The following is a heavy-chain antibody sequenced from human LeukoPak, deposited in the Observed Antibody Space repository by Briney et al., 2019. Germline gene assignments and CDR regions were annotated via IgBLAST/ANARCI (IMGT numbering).Heavy chain of an antibody. J-gene: IGHJ6*03. CDR2: INPNSGGT. D-gene: IGHD1-1*01. V-gene: IGHV1-2*02. CDR3: ARDQYNWNDNPTKDPQRDYYMDV. CDR1: GYTFTGYY. Sequence: ASVKVSCKASGYTFTGYYMHWVRQATGQGLEWMGWINPNSGGTDYAQKFQGRVTMTRDTSISTAYMELSRLRSDDTAVYYCARDQYNWNDNPTKDPQRDYYMDVWGKGTTVTVSS.